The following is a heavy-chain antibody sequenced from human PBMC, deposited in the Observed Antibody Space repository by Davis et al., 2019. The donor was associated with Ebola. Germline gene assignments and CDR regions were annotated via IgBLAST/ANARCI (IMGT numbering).Heavy chain of an antibody. CDR1: GFTFTNYG. V-gene: IGHV3-33*01. Sequence: PGGSLRLSCAASGFTFTNYGMHWVRQVPGKGLEWVAVMWSDGNKEDYADSVKGRFAVSSDISKDTQFLQMHSLRVEDTAVYYCARAAGILEFDYFDYWGQGTQVTVSS. J-gene: IGHJ4*02. CDR2: MWSDGNKE. D-gene: IGHD3-3*01. CDR3: ARAAGILEFDYFDY.